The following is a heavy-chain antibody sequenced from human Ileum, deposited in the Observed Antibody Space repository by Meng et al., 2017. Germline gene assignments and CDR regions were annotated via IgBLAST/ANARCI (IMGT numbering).Heavy chain of an antibody. CDR3: ARGGGSYYHFDY. V-gene: IGHV6-1*01. D-gene: IGHD1-26*01. CDR1: GDSVSGNRAA. CDR2: TYYRTKWFN. Sequence: QVQRPQLGPRLVNPPQPPPPTRALSGDSVSGNRAAWNWIRQSPSRGLEWLGRTYYRTKWFNDNAVSVKSRITINPDTSENQFSLQLNSLTPEDAAVYYCARGGGSYYHFDYWGQGTLVTVSS. J-gene: IGHJ4*02.